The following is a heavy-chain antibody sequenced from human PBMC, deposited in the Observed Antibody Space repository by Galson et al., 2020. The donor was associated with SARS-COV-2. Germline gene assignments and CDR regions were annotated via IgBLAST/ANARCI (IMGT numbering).Heavy chain of an antibody. V-gene: IGHV3-33*01. CDR3: ARMRPYCSSTRCYHDYYGMDV. D-gene: IGHD2-2*01. CDR2: IWSDGSNK. Sequence: TGGSLRLSCAASGFTFSSYGMHWVRQAPGKGLEWVAVIWSDGSNKYYADSVTGRFTISRDNSKNTLYLQMNSLRAEDTAVYYCARMRPYCSSTRCYHDYYGMDVWGQGTTVTVSS. CDR1: GFTFSSYG. J-gene: IGHJ6*02.